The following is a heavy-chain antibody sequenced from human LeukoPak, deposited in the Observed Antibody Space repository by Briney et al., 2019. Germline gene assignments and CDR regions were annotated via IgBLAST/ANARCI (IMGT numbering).Heavy chain of an antibody. Sequence: ASVKVSCKASGYTFTNYFLHWVRQAPGQGLEWMGMINPSGGSTSYAQKFQVRVTMTRDTSTSTVYMDLSSLRSEDTAVYYCLTTVTRQLDYWGQGALVTVSS. V-gene: IGHV1-46*01. CDR3: LTTVTRQLDY. CDR2: INPSGGST. D-gene: IGHD4-17*01. J-gene: IGHJ4*02. CDR1: GYTFTNYF.